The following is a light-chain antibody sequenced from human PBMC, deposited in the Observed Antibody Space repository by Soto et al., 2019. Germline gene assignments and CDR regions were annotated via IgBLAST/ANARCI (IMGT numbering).Light chain of an antibody. CDR1: SSDVGGYNY. V-gene: IGLV2-14*03. Sequence: QSALTQPASVSGSPGQSITISCTGTSSDVGGYNYVSWYQHHPGKAPKLMIYDVTNRPSGVSNRFSGSKSGNTASLTISGPQAEDEADYYCPSYTPSSPHLVFGGGTKLTVL. CDR2: DVT. J-gene: IGLJ3*02. CDR3: PSYTPSSPHLV.